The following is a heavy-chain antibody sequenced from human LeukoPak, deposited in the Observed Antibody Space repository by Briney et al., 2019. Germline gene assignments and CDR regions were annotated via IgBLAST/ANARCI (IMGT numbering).Heavy chain of an antibody. D-gene: IGHD3-10*01. J-gene: IGHJ4*02. CDR2: IYTSGST. CDR3: ARGYGSGSYGSDY. V-gene: IGHV4-4*07. Sequence: SETLSLTCTVPGGSISDYYWSWIRQPAGKGLEWIGRIYTSGSTNYNPSLKSRVTMSVDTSKNQFSLKLSSVTAADTAVYYCARGYGSGSYGSDYWGQGTLVTVSS. CDR1: GGSISDYY.